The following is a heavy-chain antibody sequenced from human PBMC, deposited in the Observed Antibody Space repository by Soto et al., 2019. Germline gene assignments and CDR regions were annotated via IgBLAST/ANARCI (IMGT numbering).Heavy chain of an antibody. Sequence: TGGSLRLSCAASGFTFDNCGMHWVRQAPGKGLEWVAGISWDSSTIGYADSVKGRFIISRDDAKNSLYLQMDSLRGEDTALYYCVQGRYPTMATPLDHWGQGTQVPVSS. J-gene: IGHJ4*02. CDR2: ISWDSSTI. CDR3: VQGRYPTMATPLDH. D-gene: IGHD2-15*01. V-gene: IGHV3-9*01. CDR1: GFTFDNCG.